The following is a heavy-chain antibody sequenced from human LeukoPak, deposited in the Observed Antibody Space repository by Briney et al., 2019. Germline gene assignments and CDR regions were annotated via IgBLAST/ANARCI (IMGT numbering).Heavy chain of an antibody. V-gene: IGHV3-11*01. CDR3: ARGFYGGNPLDAFDI. D-gene: IGHD4-23*01. Sequence: GGSLRLSCAASGFPFSDYYMGWLRQAPGKGLAWISYLCSSGSDIYYAGSMKGRFTLSRDNAKISLHLQMNSLRAEDTAVYYCARGFYGGNPLDAFDIWGQGTMVTVSS. CDR1: GFPFSDYY. CDR2: LCSSGSDI. J-gene: IGHJ3*02.